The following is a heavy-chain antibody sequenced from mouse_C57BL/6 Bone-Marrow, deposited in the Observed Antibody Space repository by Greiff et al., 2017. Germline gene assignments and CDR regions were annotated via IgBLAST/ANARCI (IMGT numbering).Heavy chain of an antibody. J-gene: IGHJ3*01. CDR3: ADGYPWFAY. Sequence: EVKLVVSGGDLVKPGGSLKLSCAASGFTFSSYGMSWVRQTPDKRLEWVATISSGGSYTYYPDSVKGRFTISRDNAKNTLYLQMSSLKSEDTAMYYCADGYPWFAYWGQGTLVTVSA. CDR1: GFTFSSYG. V-gene: IGHV5-6*02. D-gene: IGHD2-3*01. CDR2: ISSGGSYT.